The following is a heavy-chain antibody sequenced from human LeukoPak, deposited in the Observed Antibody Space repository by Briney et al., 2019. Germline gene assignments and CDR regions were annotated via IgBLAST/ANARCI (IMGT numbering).Heavy chain of an antibody. J-gene: IGHJ5*02. V-gene: IGHV4-34*01. CDR3: ARGATPGSGSRNWFDP. Sequence: SETLSLTCAVYGGSFSGYYWSWIRQPPGKGLEWIGEINHSGSTNYNPSLKSRVTISVDTSKNQFSLKLSSVTAADTAVYYCARGATPGSGSRNWFDPWGQGTLVTVCS. CDR1: GGSFSGYY. D-gene: IGHD3-10*01. CDR2: INHSGST.